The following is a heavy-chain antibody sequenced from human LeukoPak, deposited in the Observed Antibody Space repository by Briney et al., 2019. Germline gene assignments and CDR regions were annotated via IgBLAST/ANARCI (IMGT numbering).Heavy chain of an antibody. CDR1: GFSFSTHD. J-gene: IGHJ4*02. D-gene: IGHD3-10*01. CDR2: IRYDGGNE. V-gene: IGHV3-33*01. CDR3: ARDEQSPSLGVLDY. Sequence: GGSLRLSCAASGFSFSTHDMHWVRQAPGKGLEWVAVIRYDGGNENSADSVKGRFTVSRDNSKNTLYLQMSSLRAEDTAVYYCARDEQSPSLGVLDYWGQGTLVTVSS.